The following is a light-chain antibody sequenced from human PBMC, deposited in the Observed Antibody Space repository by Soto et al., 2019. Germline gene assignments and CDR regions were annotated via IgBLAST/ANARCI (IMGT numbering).Light chain of an antibody. CDR3: QQCDSSPWT. Sequence: EIVLTQSPGTLSLSPGERATLSCRASQSVSSSFLAWYQQKPGQAPRPLIYGASSRATGIPDRFSGSGSGTDFPLTISRLEPEDFAVYYCQQCDSSPWTFGQGTKVEIK. CDR1: QSVSSSF. V-gene: IGKV3-20*01. CDR2: GAS. J-gene: IGKJ1*01.